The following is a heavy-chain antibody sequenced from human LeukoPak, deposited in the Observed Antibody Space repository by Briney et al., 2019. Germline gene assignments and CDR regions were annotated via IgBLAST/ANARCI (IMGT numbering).Heavy chain of an antibody. Sequence: GGSLRLSCAASGFTFEDYTMHWVRQAPGKGLEWVCLISWDGEGTYADSVKGRFTISRDNAKNSLYLQMNSLRAEDTAVYYCARDFHYYDSSGYYAVDYWGQGTLVTVSS. CDR2: ISWDGEGT. D-gene: IGHD3-22*01. CDR3: ARDFHYYDSSGYYAVDY. J-gene: IGHJ4*02. V-gene: IGHV3-43*01. CDR1: GFTFEDYT.